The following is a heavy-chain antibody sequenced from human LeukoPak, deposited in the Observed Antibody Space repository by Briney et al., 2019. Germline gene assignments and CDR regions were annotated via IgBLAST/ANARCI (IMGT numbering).Heavy chain of an antibody. V-gene: IGHV4-34*01. Sequence: PSETLSLTCAVYGGSFSGYYWSWIRQPPGKGLEWIGEINHTGSTNYNPSLKSRVTISVDTSKNQFSLKLSSVTAADTAVYYCARVWRGYYGSGSYYYYMDVWGKGTTVTISS. CDR3: ARVWRGYYGSGSYYYYMDV. CDR1: GGSFSGYY. D-gene: IGHD3-10*01. J-gene: IGHJ6*03. CDR2: INHTGST.